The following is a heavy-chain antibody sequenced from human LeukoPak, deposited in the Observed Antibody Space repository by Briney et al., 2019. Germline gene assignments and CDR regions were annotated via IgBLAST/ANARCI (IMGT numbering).Heavy chain of an antibody. Sequence: GGSLRLSCAASGFIFSSYSMNWVRQAPGKGLEWVSSISSSSTYIYYADSVKGRFTISRDNAKNSLYLQMNSLRAEDTAIYYCVKVAKYYYGSETYYFFEHWGQGTPVTASS. CDR3: VKVAKYYYGSETYYFFEH. J-gene: IGHJ4*02. V-gene: IGHV3-21*01. D-gene: IGHD3-10*01. CDR2: ISSSSTYI. CDR1: GFIFSSYS.